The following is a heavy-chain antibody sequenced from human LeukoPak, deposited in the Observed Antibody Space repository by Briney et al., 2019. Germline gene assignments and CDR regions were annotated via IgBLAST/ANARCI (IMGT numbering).Heavy chain of an antibody. V-gene: IGHV3-7*01. J-gene: IGHJ4*02. D-gene: IGHD3-10*01. CDR3: ARERGSRVLWLRNTNYYFDY. CDR2: IKQDGSEK. CDR1: GFTISSYW. Sequence: GGSLRLSCAASGFTISSYWMSWVRQAPGKGLEWVANIKQDGSEKYYVDSVKGRFTISRDNAKNSLYLQMNSLRAEDTAVYYCARERGSRVLWLRNTNYYFDYWGQGTLVTVSS.